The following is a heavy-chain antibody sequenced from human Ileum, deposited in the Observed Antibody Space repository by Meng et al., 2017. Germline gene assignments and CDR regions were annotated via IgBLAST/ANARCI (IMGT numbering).Heavy chain of an antibody. V-gene: IGHV3-74*03. CDR3: VGMTVG. Sequence: GALKISCAASGFTFSSHWMNWVRQAPGKGLVWVSRINTDGSTTTYADSVKGRFTISRDNAKNTVFLQMNSLRAEDTAVYYCVGMTVGWGQGTLVTVSS. CDR1: GFTFSSHW. CDR2: INTDGSTT. J-gene: IGHJ4*02. D-gene: IGHD3-22*01.